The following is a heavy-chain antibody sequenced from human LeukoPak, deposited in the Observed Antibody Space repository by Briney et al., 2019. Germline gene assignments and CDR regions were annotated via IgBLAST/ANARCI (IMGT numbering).Heavy chain of an antibody. CDR1: GFTVSSNY. D-gene: IGHD3-9*01. CDR3: ARARPTLRYFDWLSFDY. J-gene: IGHJ4*02. V-gene: IGHV3-53*01. Sequence: PGGSLRLSCAASGFTVSSNYMSWVRQAPGKGPEWVSVIYSGGNTYYADSVKGRFTISRDNSKNTLYLQMNSLRAEDTAVYYCARARPTLRYFDWLSFDYWGQGTLVTVSS. CDR2: IYSGGNT.